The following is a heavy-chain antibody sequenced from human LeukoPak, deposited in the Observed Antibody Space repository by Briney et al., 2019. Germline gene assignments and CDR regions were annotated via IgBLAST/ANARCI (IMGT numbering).Heavy chain of an antibody. V-gene: IGHV3-49*04. Sequence: AGGPLRLSCAASGFTFSSYAMSWVRQAPGKGLEWVGFIRSKAYGGTTEYAASVKGRFTISRDDSKSIAYLQMNSLKTEDTAVYYCTRVRYSSSPGARDAFDIWGQGTMVTVSS. J-gene: IGHJ3*02. CDR1: GFTFSSYA. CDR2: IRSKAYGGTT. D-gene: IGHD6-6*01. CDR3: TRVRYSSSPGARDAFDI.